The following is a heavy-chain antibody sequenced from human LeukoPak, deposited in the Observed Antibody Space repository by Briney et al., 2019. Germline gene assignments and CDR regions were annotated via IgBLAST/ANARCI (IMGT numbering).Heavy chain of an antibody. V-gene: IGHV4-39*07. Sequence: PSETLSLTXTVSGGSISSSSYYWGWIRQPPGKGREWIGSIYDSGSTYHNPSLKSRVTISVDTSKNQFSLKLSSVTAADTAVYYCARELRGFDPWGQGTLVTVSS. CDR3: ARELRGFDP. J-gene: IGHJ5*02. CDR2: IYDSGST. CDR1: GGSISSSSYY. D-gene: IGHD2-15*01.